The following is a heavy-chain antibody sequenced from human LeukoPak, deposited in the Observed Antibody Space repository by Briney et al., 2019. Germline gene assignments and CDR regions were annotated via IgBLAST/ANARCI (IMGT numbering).Heavy chain of an antibody. D-gene: IGHD6-13*01. CDR1: GGSISSGGYY. J-gene: IGHJ4*02. CDR2: IYYSGST. Sequence: SQTLSLTCTVSGGSISSGGYYWSWIRQHPGKGLEWIGYIYYSGSTYYNPSLKSRVTISVDTSKNQFSLKLSSVTAADTAVYYCARGRLYSTSHYHFDYWGQGTLVTVSS. V-gene: IGHV4-31*03. CDR3: ARGRLYSTSHYHFDY.